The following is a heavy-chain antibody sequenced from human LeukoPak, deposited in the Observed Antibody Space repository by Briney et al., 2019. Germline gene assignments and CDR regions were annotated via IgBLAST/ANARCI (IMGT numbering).Heavy chain of an antibody. J-gene: IGHJ4*02. CDR2: ISGSGGST. CDR1: GFTFSSYA. CDR3: AKDREPTSGYSSSWYSGNFDY. Sequence: GGSLRLSCAASGFTFSSYAMIWVRQAPGKGLEWVSAISGSGGSTYYADSVKGRFTISRDNSKNTLYLQMNSLRAEDTAVYYCAKDREPTSGYSSSWYSGNFDYWGQGTLVTVSS. D-gene: IGHD6-13*01. V-gene: IGHV3-23*01.